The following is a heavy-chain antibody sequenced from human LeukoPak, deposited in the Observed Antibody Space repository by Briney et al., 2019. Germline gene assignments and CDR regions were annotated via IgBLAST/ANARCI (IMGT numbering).Heavy chain of an antibody. CDR3: ARTQWLVQGLHFDY. V-gene: IGHV3-23*01. CDR1: GFTFSSYA. D-gene: IGHD6-19*01. Sequence: PGGSLRLSCAASGFTFSSYAMSWVRQAPGKGLEWVSGIGGSGGSTFYADSVKGRFTISRDNSKNTLYLQMNSLRAEDTAIYYCARTQWLVQGLHFDYRGQGTLVTVSS. CDR2: IGGSGGST. J-gene: IGHJ4*02.